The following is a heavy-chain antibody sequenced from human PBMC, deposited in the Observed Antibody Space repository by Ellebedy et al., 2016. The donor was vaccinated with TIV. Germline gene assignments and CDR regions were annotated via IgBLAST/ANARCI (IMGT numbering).Heavy chain of an antibody. J-gene: IGHJ6*02. CDR2: IYNDVLT. Sequence: PGGSLRLSCAASGFTFSSYWMHWVRQVPGKGLVWVSRIYNDVLTQYADSVKGRFTPSRDNAKNTLYLQMNSLRAEDSAVYFCVRQDIPMARFGMDVWGQGATVTVSS. CDR3: VRQDIPMARFGMDV. D-gene: IGHD5-18*01. CDR1: GFTFSSYW. V-gene: IGHV3-74*03.